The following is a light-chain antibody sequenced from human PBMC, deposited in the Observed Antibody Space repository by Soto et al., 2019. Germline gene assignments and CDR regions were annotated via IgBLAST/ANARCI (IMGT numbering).Light chain of an antibody. CDR3: CSYAGGSTFVV. CDR1: SSDVGSYNL. J-gene: IGLJ2*01. V-gene: IGLV2-23*02. Sequence: QSALTQPASVSGSPGQSITISCTGTSSDVGSYNLVSWYQQHPGKAPKLMIYEVNKRPSGVSNRFSGSKSGNTASLTISGLQAEDEVDYYCCSYAGGSTFVVFGGGTKLTVL. CDR2: EVN.